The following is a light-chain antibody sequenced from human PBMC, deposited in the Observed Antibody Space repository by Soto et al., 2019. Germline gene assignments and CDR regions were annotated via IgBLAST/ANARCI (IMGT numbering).Light chain of an antibody. CDR2: WAS. CDR1: QSVLSSSNNQNY. CDR3: HQYYSIPYT. J-gene: IGKJ2*01. V-gene: IGKV4-1*01. Sequence: DFVMTQSPDSLAVSLGERATINCKSGQSVLSSSNNQNYLAWYQQKPGQPPKLLIYWASSRESGVPDRFGGSGSGTDFTLTISSLQAEDVAVYYCHQYYSIPYTFGQGTKLEIK.